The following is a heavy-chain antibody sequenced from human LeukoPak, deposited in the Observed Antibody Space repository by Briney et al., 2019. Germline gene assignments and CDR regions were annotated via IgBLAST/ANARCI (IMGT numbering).Heavy chain of an antibody. D-gene: IGHD6-25*01. Sequence: GASVEVSCKASGYIFTNYGISWVRQAPGQGLEWMGWISVYNGNTNYAQKFQGRVTLTTDTSTSTAYMEVRSLRSDDTAVYYCVRDRAGPFDYWGQGTLVTVSS. CDR2: ISVYNGNT. J-gene: IGHJ4*02. V-gene: IGHV1-18*01. CDR1: GYIFTNYG. CDR3: VRDRAGPFDY.